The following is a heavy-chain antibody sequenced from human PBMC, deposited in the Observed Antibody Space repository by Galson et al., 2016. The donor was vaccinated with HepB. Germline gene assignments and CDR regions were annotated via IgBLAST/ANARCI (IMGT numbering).Heavy chain of an antibody. V-gene: IGHV5-51*01. D-gene: IGHD5-12*01. CDR1: GYKFSTFW. CDR3: VRRGGYSGYDKFDH. Sequence: QSGADVTKPGESLKISCKGSGYKFSTFWIGWVCQMPGKGLEWMGSIYPIESDTRYNPSFQGQVTISADMSITTAYLHWSSLQASDTAMYYCVRRGGYSGYDKFDHWGQGTRVTVSS. CDR2: IYPIESDT. J-gene: IGHJ4*02.